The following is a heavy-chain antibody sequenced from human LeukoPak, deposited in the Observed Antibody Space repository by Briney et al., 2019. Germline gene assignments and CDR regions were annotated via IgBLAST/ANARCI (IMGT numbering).Heavy chain of an antibody. D-gene: IGHD3-10*01. CDR3: ARDGPPYYYGSGSYYGVY. Sequence: ASVKVSCKASGYTFTSYYIHWVRQAPGQGLEWMGIINPSGGSTNYAQKFQGRVTMTRDTSTSTVYMELSSLRSEDAAVYYCARDGPPYYYGSGSYYGVYWGQGTLVTVSS. J-gene: IGHJ4*02. V-gene: IGHV1-46*01. CDR2: INPSGGST. CDR1: GYTFTSYY.